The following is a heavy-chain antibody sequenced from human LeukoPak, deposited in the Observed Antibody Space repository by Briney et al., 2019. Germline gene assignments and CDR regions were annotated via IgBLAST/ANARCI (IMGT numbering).Heavy chain of an antibody. Sequence: GGSLRLSCAASGFTFRHYGMHWVRQAPGKGLEWVAAISFDGSNKDYADSVRGRFSISRDNSKNTVDLQMNSPRAEDTAMYYCARDLYDTRSLYFFDSWGQGALVTVSS. CDR2: ISFDGSNK. J-gene: IGHJ4*02. D-gene: IGHD3-22*01. CDR3: ARDLYDTRSLYFFDS. V-gene: IGHV3-30*03. CDR1: GFTFRHYG.